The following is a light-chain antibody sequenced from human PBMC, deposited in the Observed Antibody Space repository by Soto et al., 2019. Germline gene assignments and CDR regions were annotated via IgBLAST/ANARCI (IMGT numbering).Light chain of an antibody. J-gene: IGKJ5*01. V-gene: IGKV1-5*03. CDR2: KAS. CDR3: QQANSFPIT. CDR1: QSISTW. Sequence: DIQMTQSPSTLSASVVDRVTITCRASQSISTWVAWYQEKPGKAPKVLIYKASSLQSGVPSRFSGSGSGTDFTLTISSLQPEDFATYYCQQANSFPITFGQGTRLEIK.